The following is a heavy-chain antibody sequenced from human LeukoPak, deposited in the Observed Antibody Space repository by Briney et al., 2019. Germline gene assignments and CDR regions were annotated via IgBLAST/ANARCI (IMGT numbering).Heavy chain of an antibody. V-gene: IGHV4-4*07. CDR2: IYTGGST. Sequence: PSETLSLTCTVSGGSLSSYYWSWIRQPAGKGLEWIGRIYTGGSTNYNPSLKSRVTMSVDTSKNQFSLKLSSVTAADTAVYYCARGPYYDILTGSQNWFDPWGQGTLVTVSS. CDR1: GGSLSSYY. CDR3: ARGPYYDILTGSQNWFDP. J-gene: IGHJ5*02. D-gene: IGHD3-9*01.